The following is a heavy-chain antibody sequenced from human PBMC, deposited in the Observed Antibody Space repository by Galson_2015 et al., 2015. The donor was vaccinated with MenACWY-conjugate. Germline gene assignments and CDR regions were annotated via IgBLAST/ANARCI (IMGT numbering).Heavy chain of an antibody. Sequence: SVKVSCTASGYTFLSYGISWVRQAPGQGLEWMGWISAYNGLTNYAQKLQGRVTMTTDTSTSTAYMELRSLRSDDTAVYYCARGPADHQEYFQHWGQGTLVTVSS. J-gene: IGHJ1*01. CDR2: ISAYNGLT. CDR1: GYTFLSYG. CDR3: ARGPADHQEYFQH. V-gene: IGHV1-18*04.